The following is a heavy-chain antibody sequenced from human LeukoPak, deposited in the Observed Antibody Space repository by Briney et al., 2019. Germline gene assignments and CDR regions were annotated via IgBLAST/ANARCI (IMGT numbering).Heavy chain of an antibody. D-gene: IGHD6-25*01. CDR1: GASISTSSHY. CDR2: FYYTGST. CDR3: ARDGPSSGLFIDN. Sequence: SETLSLTCSVSGASISTSSHYWGWIRQPPGKALEWIGTFYYTGSTFYNPSLKSRVTISEDTSENQFSLKLTSVTAADTAVYYCARDGPSSGLFIDNWGQGILVTVSS. V-gene: IGHV4-39*07. J-gene: IGHJ4*02.